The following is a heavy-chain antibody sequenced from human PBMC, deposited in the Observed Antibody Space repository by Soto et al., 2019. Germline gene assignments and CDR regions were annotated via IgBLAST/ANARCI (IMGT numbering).Heavy chain of an antibody. D-gene: IGHD3-3*01. J-gene: IGHJ4*02. CDR2: IVPIDGIT. Sequence: QVQLVQSGAEVKKPGSSVKVSCTTSGGTISSFGMNWVRQAPGQGLEWMGGIVPIDGITKYAEKFQGRVTITADASTSTVYMDLSSLRSEDTAVYYGARSFTKSRRGGVAFDYWGQGTLLTVSP. CDR1: GGTISSFG. CDR3: ARSFTKSRRGGVAFDY. V-gene: IGHV1-69*01.